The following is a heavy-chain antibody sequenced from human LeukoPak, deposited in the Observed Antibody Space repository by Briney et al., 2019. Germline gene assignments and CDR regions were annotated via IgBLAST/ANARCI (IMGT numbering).Heavy chain of an antibody. J-gene: IGHJ5*01. V-gene: IGHV1-24*01. CDR1: GYTLTELS. D-gene: IGHD2-2*02. Sequence: ASVKVSCKVSGYTLTELSMPWVRQAPGKGLEWMGGFDPEDGETIYAQKFQGRVTMTVDTSTDTAYMELSSLRSEDTAVYYCATGGSRIVVVRAAIGTWGHGTLVTVSS. CDR3: ATGGSRIVVVRAAIGT. CDR2: FDPEDGET.